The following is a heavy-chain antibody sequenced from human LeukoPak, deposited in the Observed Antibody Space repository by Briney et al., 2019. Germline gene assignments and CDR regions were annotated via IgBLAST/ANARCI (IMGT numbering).Heavy chain of an antibody. J-gene: IGHJ4*02. Sequence: ETLSLTCTVSGGSISSYYWSWIRQPPGKGLEWIAYISDIGSINYNPSLKSRVTISLDTSKNQFSLKLSSVTAADTAVYYCAITHHCSGGSCYSLGGGYFDYWGQGTLVTVSS. CDR3: AITHHCSGGSCYSLGGGYFDY. V-gene: IGHV4-59*12. CDR2: ISDIGSI. D-gene: IGHD2-15*01. CDR1: GGSISSYY.